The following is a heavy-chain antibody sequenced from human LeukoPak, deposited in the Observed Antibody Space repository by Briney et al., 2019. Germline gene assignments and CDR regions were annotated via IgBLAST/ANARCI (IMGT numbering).Heavy chain of an antibody. CDR3: ARAGLYYDILTGYYKADAFDI. CDR2: IYYSGST. CDR1: GGSISSYY. Sequence: PSETLSLTCTVSGGSISSYYWSWIRQPPGKGLEWIGYIYYSGSTNYNPSLKSRVTISVDTSKNQFSLKLSSVTVADTAVYYCARAGLYYDILTGYYKADAFDIWGQGTMVTVSS. V-gene: IGHV4-59*01. D-gene: IGHD3-9*01. J-gene: IGHJ3*02.